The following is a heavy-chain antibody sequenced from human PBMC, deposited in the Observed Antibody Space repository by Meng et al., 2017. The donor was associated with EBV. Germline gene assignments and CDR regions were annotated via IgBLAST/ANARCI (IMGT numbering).Heavy chain of an antibody. Sequence: LVQAGAEVEKPGASVKVSCKASGGTFSSYAISWVRQAPGQGLEWMGGIIPIFGTANYAQKFQGRVTITADKSTSTAYMELSSLRSEDTAVYYCARAEIAAAGRLDYWGQGTLVTVSS. J-gene: IGHJ4*02. CDR1: GGTFSSYA. CDR2: IIPIFGTA. CDR3: ARAEIAAAGRLDY. D-gene: IGHD6-13*01. V-gene: IGHV1-69*06.